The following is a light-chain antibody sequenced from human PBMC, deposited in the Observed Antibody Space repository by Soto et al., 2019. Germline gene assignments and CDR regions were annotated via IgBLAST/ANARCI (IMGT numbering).Light chain of an antibody. CDR3: QQYHSDPIT. V-gene: IGKV4-1*01. CDR2: WAS. J-gene: IGKJ5*01. CDR1: PRLLSNSDNKNY. Sequence: DFVMTQSPDSLAVSLGERATINWSSSPRLLSNSDNKNYLAWFQQKXGQPPKXXCYWASTRESGVPDRFSGSGSATDFTLTISSLKAEDVEVYYCQQYHSDPITFGQGTRLEI.